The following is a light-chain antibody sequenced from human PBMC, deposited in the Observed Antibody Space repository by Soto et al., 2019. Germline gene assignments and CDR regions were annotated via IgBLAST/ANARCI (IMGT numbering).Light chain of an antibody. V-gene: IGKV3-20*01. J-gene: IGKJ1*01. CDR1: QSVSSSY. CDR2: GAS. Sequence: ENVLTQSPGTLSLSPGERATLSCRARQSVSSSYLAWYQQKPGQAPRLLIYGASTRATGIPDRFSGSGSGTDFTLTISRLEPEDLAVYYCQQYDSSSWTFGLGTKVDIK. CDR3: QQYDSSSWT.